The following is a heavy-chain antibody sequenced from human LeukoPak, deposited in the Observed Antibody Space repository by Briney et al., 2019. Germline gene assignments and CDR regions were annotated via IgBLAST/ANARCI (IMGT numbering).Heavy chain of an antibody. CDR3: AKDRLLLARGVIDAFDI. Sequence: GGSLRLSCAASGFTFSTYGMHWVRQAPGKGLEWVAVISYDGDNKYFADSVKGRFTISRDNSKNTLYLQMNSLRAEDTAVYYCAKDRLLLARGVIDAFDIWGQGTMVTVSS. V-gene: IGHV3-30*18. CDR1: GFTFSTYG. D-gene: IGHD3-10*01. CDR2: ISYDGDNK. J-gene: IGHJ3*02.